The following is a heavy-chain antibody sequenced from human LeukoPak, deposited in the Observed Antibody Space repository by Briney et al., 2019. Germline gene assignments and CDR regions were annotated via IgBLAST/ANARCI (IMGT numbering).Heavy chain of an antibody. Sequence: PGGSLRLSCAASGSTFSSYWMSWVRQAPGKGLEWVANIKKDESEKYYVDSVKGRFTISRDNAKKSLYLQMNSLRAEDTAVYYCARHLSGITGYTYGRGIDYWGQGTPVTVSS. D-gene: IGHD5-18*01. V-gene: IGHV3-7*01. CDR3: ARHLSGITGYTYGRGIDY. J-gene: IGHJ4*02. CDR2: IKKDESEK. CDR1: GSTFSSYW.